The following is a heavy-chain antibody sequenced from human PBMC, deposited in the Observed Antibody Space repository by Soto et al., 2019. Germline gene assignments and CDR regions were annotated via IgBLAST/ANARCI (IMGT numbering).Heavy chain of an antibody. D-gene: IGHD3-3*01. Sequence: ASVKVSCKASGYTFTSYGISWVRQAPGQGLEWMGWISAYNGNTNYAQKLRGRVTMTTDTSTSTAYMELRSLRSDDTAVYYCARLVLRFLEGPPHDGYYYYYYMDVWGKGTTVTVSS. V-gene: IGHV1-18*01. CDR3: ARLVLRFLEGPPHDGYYYYYYMDV. CDR2: ISAYNGNT. J-gene: IGHJ6*03. CDR1: GYTFTSYG.